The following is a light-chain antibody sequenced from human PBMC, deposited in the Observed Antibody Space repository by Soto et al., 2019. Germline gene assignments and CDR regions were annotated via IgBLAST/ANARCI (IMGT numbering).Light chain of an antibody. CDR2: GAS. Sequence: EIVMTQSPATLSVSPGERATLSCRASQSVSSNLAWYQQKPGQAPRLLIYGASTRATGIPARFSGSGSGTEFTLTISSLQSADFAVYYCQQYNNWPPLLTFGGGTKVEI. V-gene: IGKV3-15*01. J-gene: IGKJ4*01. CDR1: QSVSSN. CDR3: QQYNNWPPLLT.